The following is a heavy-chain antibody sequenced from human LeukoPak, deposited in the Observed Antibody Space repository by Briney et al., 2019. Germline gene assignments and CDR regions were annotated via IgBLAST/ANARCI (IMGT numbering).Heavy chain of an antibody. CDR1: GYTFTSYG. J-gene: IGHJ6*02. D-gene: IGHD5-18*01. V-gene: IGHV1-18*01. CDR3: ARVGGYSYGSQSYYYYGMDV. Sequence: ASVKVSCKASGYTFTSYGISWVRQAPGQGLEWMGWIGAYNGNTNYAQKLQGRVTMTTDTSTSTAYMELRSLRSDDTAVYYCARVGGYSYGSQSYYYYGMDVWGQGTTVTVSS. CDR2: IGAYNGNT.